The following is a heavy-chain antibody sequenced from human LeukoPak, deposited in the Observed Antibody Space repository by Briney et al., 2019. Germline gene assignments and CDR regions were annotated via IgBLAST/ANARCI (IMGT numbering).Heavy chain of an antibody. CDR1: GFTFSTHD. D-gene: IGHD2-15*01. V-gene: IGHV3-30-3*01. CDR2: LSYDGSNT. J-gene: IGHJ5*02. CDR3: ARASEEYCSGGSCYFNWFDP. Sequence: GGSLRLSCAASGFTFSTHDLNWVRQAPGKGLEWVAVLSYDGSNTYYADSVKGRFTISRDNSKNTLYLQMNSLRAEDTAVYYCARASEEYCSGGSCYFNWFDPWGQGTLATVSS.